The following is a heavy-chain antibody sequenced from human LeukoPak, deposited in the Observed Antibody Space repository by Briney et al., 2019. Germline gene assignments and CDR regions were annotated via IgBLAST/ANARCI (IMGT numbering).Heavy chain of an antibody. CDR3: ARHGWGGIAARLDY. D-gene: IGHD6-6*01. V-gene: IGHV4-39*01. J-gene: IGHJ4*02. Sequence: SETLSLTCTVSGDSISSSSYFWGWIRQPPGKGLEWIGSIYYSGSTFYNPSLKSRVTISVDTSKNQFSLRLSSVTAADTAVYYCARHGWGGIAARLDYWGQGTLVTVSS. CDR2: IYYSGST. CDR1: GDSISSSSYF.